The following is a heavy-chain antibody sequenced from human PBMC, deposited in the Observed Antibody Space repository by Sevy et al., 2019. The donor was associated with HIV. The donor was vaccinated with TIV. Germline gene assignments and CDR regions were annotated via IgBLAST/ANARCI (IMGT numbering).Heavy chain of an antibody. V-gene: IGHV4-39*01. J-gene: IGHJ5*02. CDR2: VSYSGST. Sequence: SETLSLTCTVSGGSINSNTYYWGWIRQPPGKGLEWSGSVSYSGSTYYNPSLKSQITISVDTSKNQFSLKVRSATAADTAVYYCAVITIFGVLTDNWFDPWGQGTLVTVSS. CDR3: AVITIFGVLTDNWFDP. CDR1: GGSINSNTYY. D-gene: IGHD3-3*01.